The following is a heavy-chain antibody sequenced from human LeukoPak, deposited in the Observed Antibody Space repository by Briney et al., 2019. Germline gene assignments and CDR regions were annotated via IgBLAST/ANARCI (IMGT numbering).Heavy chain of an antibody. J-gene: IGHJ4*02. D-gene: IGHD6-13*01. CDR3: AREGYTSSWYSGYYYFDY. CDR1: GGSISSGSYF. CDR2: INTSGST. Sequence: SETLSLTCTVSGGSISSGSYFWTWIRQPAGKGLEWIGRINTSGSTNYNPSHKSRVTISVDTSKNQFSLKLSSVTAADTAVFYCAREGYTSSWYSGYYYFDYWGQGTLVTVSS. V-gene: IGHV4-61*02.